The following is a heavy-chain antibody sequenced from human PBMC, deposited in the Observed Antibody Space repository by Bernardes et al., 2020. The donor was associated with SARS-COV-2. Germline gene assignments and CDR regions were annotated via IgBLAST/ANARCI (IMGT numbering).Heavy chain of an antibody. V-gene: IGHV1-2*02. CDR3: ARDYYGSGSYTDY. D-gene: IGHD3-10*01. CDR1: LYTFTTYY. J-gene: IGHJ4*02. CDR2: INANSCVT. Sequence: ASVKVSCKSSLYTFTTYYMHWVRQAPGQGLEWMGLINANSCVTNYAQKFQGRVTMTRDTSTSTAYMELSRLRSDDTAMYYCARDYYGSGSYTDYWGQGTLVTVSS.